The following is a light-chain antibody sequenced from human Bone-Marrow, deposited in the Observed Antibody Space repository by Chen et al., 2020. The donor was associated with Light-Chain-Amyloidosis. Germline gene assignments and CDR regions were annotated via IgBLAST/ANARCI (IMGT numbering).Light chain of an antibody. Sequence: SYVLTPPSSVSVAPGQTATIACGGNNIGSTSVHWYQQTPGQAPLLVVYDDSDRPSGIPERLSGSNSGNTATLTISRVEAGDEADYYCQVWDRSSDRPVFGGVTKLTVL. CDR3: QVWDRSSDRPV. CDR1: NIGSTS. J-gene: IGLJ3*02. CDR2: DDS. V-gene: IGLV3-21*02.